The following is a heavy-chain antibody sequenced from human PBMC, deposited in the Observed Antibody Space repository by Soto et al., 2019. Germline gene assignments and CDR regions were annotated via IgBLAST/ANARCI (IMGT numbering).Heavy chain of an antibody. CDR1: GGTFSNYA. Sequence: QVQLVQSGAEVKKPGSSVKVSCKASGGTFSNYAISWVRQAPGQGLEWMGGIIPIFNTANYAQKFKGRDTITADEPTSTAYMALGSLRSEDTAVYYCARSRSRGRWCYGFDYWGQGTLVTVSS. D-gene: IGHD2-21*01. V-gene: IGHV1-69*12. CDR3: ARSRSRGRWCYGFDY. CDR2: IIPIFNTA. J-gene: IGHJ4*02.